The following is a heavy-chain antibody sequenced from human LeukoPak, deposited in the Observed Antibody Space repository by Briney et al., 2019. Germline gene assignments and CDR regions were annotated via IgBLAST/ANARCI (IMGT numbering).Heavy chain of an antibody. CDR2: INHSGST. J-gene: IGHJ5*02. V-gene: IGHV4-39*07. Sequence: SETLSLTCTVSGGSISSSSYYWGWIRQPPGKGLEWIGEINHSGSTNYNPSLKSRVTISVDTSKNQFSLKLSSVTAADTAVYYCARGGKGYCSSTSCKYNWFDPWGQGTLVTVSS. CDR3: ARGGKGYCSSTSCKYNWFDP. D-gene: IGHD2-2*01. CDR1: GGSISSSSYY.